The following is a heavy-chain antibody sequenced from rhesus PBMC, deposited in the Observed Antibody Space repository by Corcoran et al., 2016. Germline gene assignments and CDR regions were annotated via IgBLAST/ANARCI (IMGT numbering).Heavy chain of an antibody. CDR1: GGSISSSNW. J-gene: IGHJ4*01. Sequence: QVQLQESGPGLVKPSETLSLTCAVSGGSISSSNWWSWIRQPPGKGLEWIGGIYSNSESTNYNPSLKSRVTISKDTSKNQFSLKLSSVTAADTAVYYCARLSSGWYYFDYWGQGVLVTVSS. D-gene: IGHD6-31*01. CDR2: IYSNSEST. CDR3: ARLSSGWYYFDY. V-gene: IGHV4S12*01.